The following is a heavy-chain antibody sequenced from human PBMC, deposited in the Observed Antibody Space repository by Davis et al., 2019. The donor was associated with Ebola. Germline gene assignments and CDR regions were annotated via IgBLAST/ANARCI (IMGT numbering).Heavy chain of an antibody. V-gene: IGHV3-30*18. D-gene: IGHD6-13*01. CDR3: AKGAYSSSWNYYGMDV. J-gene: IGHJ6*02. CDR1: GFTFSSYS. CDR2: ISYDGSNK. Sequence: GESLKISCAGSGFTFSSYSMNWVRQAPGKGLEWVAVISYDGSNKYYADSVKGRFTISRDNSKNTLYLQMNSLRAEDTAVYYCAKGAYSSSWNYYGMDVWGQGTTVTVSS.